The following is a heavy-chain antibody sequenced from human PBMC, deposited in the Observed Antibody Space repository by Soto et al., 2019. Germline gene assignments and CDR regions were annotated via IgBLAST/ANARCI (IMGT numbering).Heavy chain of an antibody. V-gene: IGHV5-51*01. D-gene: IGHD2-8*01. CDR3: ARRMYGGWFDP. J-gene: IGHJ5*02. CDR2: IYPGDSDT. Sequence: PGESLKISCKGYGYTFTDYWIGWVRQMPGKGLELIGLIYPGDSDTRYSPSFQGQVTISADKSISTAYLQWSSLKASDTAMYYCARRMYGGWFDPWGQGTLVTVSS. CDR1: GYTFTDYW.